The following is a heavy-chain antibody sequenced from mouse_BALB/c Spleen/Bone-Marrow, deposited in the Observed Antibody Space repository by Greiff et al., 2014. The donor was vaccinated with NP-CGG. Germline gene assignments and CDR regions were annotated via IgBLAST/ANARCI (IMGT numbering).Heavy chain of an antibody. Sequence: VQLQQSGPDLVKPSQSLSLTCTVTGYSITSYYSWHWIRQFPGNKLEWMGYIHYSGITVYNPPLKSRISITRDTSNNQFFLQLNSVTTEDTATYYCARFAGTPYTMDYWGQGTSVTVSS. CDR1: GYSITSYYS. V-gene: IGHV3-1*02. J-gene: IGHJ4*01. CDR2: IHYSGIT. CDR3: ARFAGTPYTMDY. D-gene: IGHD4-1*01.